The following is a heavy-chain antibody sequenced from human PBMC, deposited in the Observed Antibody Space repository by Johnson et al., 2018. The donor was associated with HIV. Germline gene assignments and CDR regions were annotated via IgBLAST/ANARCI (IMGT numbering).Heavy chain of an antibody. CDR1: GFTVSSNY. Sequence: VQLVESGGGVVRPGGSLRLSCAASGFTVSSNYMSWVRQAPGKGLEWVLVIYSGGSTYYADSVKGRFTISRDNSKNTLYLQMNSLRAEDTAVYYCARDSETSITMIVVVITGAFDIWGQGTMVTVSS. CDR2: IYSGGST. CDR3: ARDSETSITMIVVVITGAFDI. V-gene: IGHV3-66*02. D-gene: IGHD3-22*01. J-gene: IGHJ3*02.